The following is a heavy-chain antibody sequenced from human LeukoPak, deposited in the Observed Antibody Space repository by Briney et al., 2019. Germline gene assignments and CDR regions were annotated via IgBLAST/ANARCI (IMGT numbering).Heavy chain of an antibody. CDR2: ISAYNGNT. V-gene: IGHV1-18*01. CDR3: ARDCGYYDFWSGYYYYGMDV. J-gene: IGHJ6*02. CDR1: GYTFTSYG. Sequence: ASVKVSCKASGYTFTSYGISWVRQAPGQGLEWMGWISAYNGNTNYAQKLQGRVTMTTDTSTSTAYMELRSLRSDDTAVYYCARDCGYYDFWSGYYYYGMDVWGQGTTVTVS. D-gene: IGHD3-3*01.